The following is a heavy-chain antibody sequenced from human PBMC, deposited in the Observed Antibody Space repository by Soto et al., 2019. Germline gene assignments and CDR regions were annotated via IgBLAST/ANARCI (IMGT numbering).Heavy chain of an antibody. D-gene: IGHD1-26*01. V-gene: IGHV3-15*01. CDR1: GFTFSNAW. CDR3: TRHHSRGSSYLPGY. J-gene: IGHJ4*02. Sequence: GSLRLSCAASGFTFSNAWMSWVRQAPGKGLEWVGRIKSKTDGGTTDYAAPVKGRFTISRDDSKNTLYLQMNSLKTEDTAVYYCTRHHSRGSSYLPGYWGQGTLVTVSS. CDR2: IKSKTDGGTT.